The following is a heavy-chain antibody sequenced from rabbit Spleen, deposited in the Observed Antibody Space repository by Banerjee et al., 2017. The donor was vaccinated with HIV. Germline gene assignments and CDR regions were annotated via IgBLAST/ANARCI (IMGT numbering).Heavy chain of an antibody. CDR2: INAVTGKA. CDR3: ARDLPEIVGWNFGF. V-gene: IGHV1S45*01. CDR1: GFSFSSNW. Sequence: LEESGGGLVKPGGTLTLTCTVSGFSFSSNWICWVRQAPGKGLEWIACINAVTGKAVYASWAKGRFIMSRTSSTTVFLQVTRLTVADTATYFCARDLPEIVGWNFGFWGQGTLVTVS. D-gene: IGHD1-1*01. J-gene: IGHJ3*01.